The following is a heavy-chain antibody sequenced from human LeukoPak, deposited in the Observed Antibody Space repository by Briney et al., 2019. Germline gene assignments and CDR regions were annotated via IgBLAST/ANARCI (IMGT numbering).Heavy chain of an antibody. D-gene: IGHD3-10*01. Sequence: GGSLRLSCAASNFAFSTYAMSWVRQAPGKGLEWVSTISGGGDVTYYADSVKGLFTISRDNSKNTLYLQMNSLRAEDTAVYYCARDKEKGGSGSKFDYWGQGTLVTVSS. J-gene: IGHJ4*02. CDR1: NFAFSTYA. CDR2: ISGGGDVT. CDR3: ARDKEKGGSGSKFDY. V-gene: IGHV3-23*01.